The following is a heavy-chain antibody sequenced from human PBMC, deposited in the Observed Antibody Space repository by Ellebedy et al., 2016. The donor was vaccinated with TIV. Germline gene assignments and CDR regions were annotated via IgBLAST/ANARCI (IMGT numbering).Heavy chain of an antibody. Sequence: ASVKVSCKASGGTFSSYAISWVRQAPGQGLEWMGGIIPIFGTANYAQKFQGRVTITADESTSTAYMELSSLRSEDTAVYYCATTPRGYWYFDLWGRGTLVTVS. J-gene: IGHJ2*01. CDR1: GGTFSSYA. V-gene: IGHV1-69*13. CDR2: IIPIFGTA. CDR3: ATTPRGYWYFDL. D-gene: IGHD2-15*01.